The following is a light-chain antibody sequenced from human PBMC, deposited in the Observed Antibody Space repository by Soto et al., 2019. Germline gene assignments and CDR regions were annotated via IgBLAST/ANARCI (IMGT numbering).Light chain of an antibody. CDR2: DAS. CDR1: QDISSA. CDR3: QQFYSYPHT. Sequence: AIQLTQSPSSLSVSVGDRVTITCRASQDISSALAWYQQKPGKAPKLLIYDASSLESGVPSRFSGSGFGTDFTLTFSSLQPEDFATFYCQQFYSYPHTFGQGTKLEIK. J-gene: IGKJ2*01. V-gene: IGKV1-13*02.